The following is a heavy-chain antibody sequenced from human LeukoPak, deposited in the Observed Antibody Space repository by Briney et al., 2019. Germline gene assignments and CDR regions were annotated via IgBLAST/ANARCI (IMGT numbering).Heavy chain of an antibody. Sequence: GESLKISCKGFGYSVTRYWIAWVRPRSGKGVGWGGIIYPGDSDTRYSPSFQGQVTISADKSISTAYLQWSSLKASDTAMYYCARVDTAMVSYFDYWGQGTLVTVSS. CDR3: ARVDTAMVSYFDY. D-gene: IGHD5-18*01. CDR1: GYSVTRYW. CDR2: IYPGDSDT. J-gene: IGHJ4*02. V-gene: IGHV5-51*01.